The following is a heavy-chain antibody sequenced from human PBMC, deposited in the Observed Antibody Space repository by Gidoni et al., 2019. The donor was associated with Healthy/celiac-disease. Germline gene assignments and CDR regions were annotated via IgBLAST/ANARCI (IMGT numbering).Heavy chain of an antibody. D-gene: IGHD3-3*01. J-gene: IGHJ3*02. CDR1: GFTFSSYA. CDR3: ARGRRYYDFWSGSGSGAFDI. Sequence: QVQLVESGGGVVQPGRSLRLSCAASGFTFSSYAMHWVRQAPGKGLEWVAVISYDGSNKYYADSVKGRFTISRDNSKNTLYLQMNSLRAEDTAVYYCARGRRYYDFWSGSGSGAFDIWGQGTMVTVSS. V-gene: IGHV3-30-3*01. CDR2: ISYDGSNK.